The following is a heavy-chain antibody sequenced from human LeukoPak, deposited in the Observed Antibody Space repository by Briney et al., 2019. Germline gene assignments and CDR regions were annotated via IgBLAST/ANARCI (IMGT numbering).Heavy chain of an antibody. CDR3: AKEYCSSTSCYVSD. J-gene: IGHJ4*02. CDR2: TRYDGSNK. D-gene: IGHD2-2*01. CDR1: GFTFSSYG. Sequence: GGSLRLSCAASGFTFSSYGMHWVRQAPGKGLEWVAFTRYDGSNKYYADSVKGRFTISRDNSKNTLYLQMNSLRAEDTAVYYCAKEYCSSTSCYVSDWGQGTLVTVSS. V-gene: IGHV3-30*02.